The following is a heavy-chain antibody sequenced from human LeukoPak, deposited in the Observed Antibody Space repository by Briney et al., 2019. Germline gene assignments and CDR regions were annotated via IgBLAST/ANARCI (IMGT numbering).Heavy chain of an antibody. Sequence: GGSLRLSCSASGFTFSTYAAHWVRQAPGKGLEYVSAISSNGGSTYYADSVRGRFTISRDNSENTLYLQMTSLRTEDTAVYYCVTLGLASPSDYWGQGTLVTVSS. J-gene: IGHJ4*02. D-gene: IGHD3/OR15-3a*01. CDR2: ISSNGGST. CDR1: GFTFSTYA. V-gene: IGHV3-64D*09. CDR3: VTLGLASPSDY.